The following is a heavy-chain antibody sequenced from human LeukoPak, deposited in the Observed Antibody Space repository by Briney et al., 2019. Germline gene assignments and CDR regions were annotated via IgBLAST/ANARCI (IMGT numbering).Heavy chain of an antibody. J-gene: IGHJ6*02. CDR3: ATLWLEDYYGMDV. CDR2: IYYSGST. Sequence: SETLSLTCTVSGGSISSGGYYWSWIRQHPGKGLEWIGYIYYSGSTYYNPSLKSRVTISVDTSKNQFPLKLSSVTAADTAVYYCATLWLEDYYGMDVWGQGTTVTVSS. D-gene: IGHD6-19*01. V-gene: IGHV4-31*03. CDR1: GGSISSGGYY.